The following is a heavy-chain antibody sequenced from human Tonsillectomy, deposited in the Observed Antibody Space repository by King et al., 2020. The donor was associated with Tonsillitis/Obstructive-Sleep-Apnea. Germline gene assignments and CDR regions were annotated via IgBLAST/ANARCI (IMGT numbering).Heavy chain of an antibody. Sequence: VQLVESGGGLVKPGGSLRLACAASGFTFSDYYMSWIRQAPGKGLEWVSYISSSGRAIYYADSVKGRFTIPRDNAKNLLYLQMNSLRAEDTAVYYCARLSDTAMVYYSDYWGQGTLITVSS. CDR1: GFTFSDYY. V-gene: IGHV3-11*01. CDR2: ISSSGRAI. D-gene: IGHD5-18*01. CDR3: ARLSDTAMVYYSDY. J-gene: IGHJ4*02.